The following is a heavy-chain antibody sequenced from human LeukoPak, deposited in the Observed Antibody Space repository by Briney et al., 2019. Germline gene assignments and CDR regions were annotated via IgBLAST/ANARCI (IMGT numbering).Heavy chain of an antibody. CDR3: ANGFYYDILTGYYIKVFAFDY. V-gene: IGHV3-30*18. CDR2: ISDDGSTK. J-gene: IGHJ4*02. D-gene: IGHD3-9*01. Sequence: GGSLRLSCAASGFTLRSYGMHWVRQAPGKGLEWVAVISDDGSTKYYADSVKGRFTISRDNSRNTLYLQMNSLRAEDTAVYYCANGFYYDILTGYYIKVFAFDYWGQGTLVTVSS. CDR1: GFTLRSYG.